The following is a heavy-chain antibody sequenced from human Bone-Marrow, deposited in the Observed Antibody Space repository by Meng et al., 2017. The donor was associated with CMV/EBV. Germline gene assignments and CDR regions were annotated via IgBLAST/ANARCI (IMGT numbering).Heavy chain of an antibody. CDR2: IIPILGIA. Sequence: SVKVSCKASGGTFSSYAISWVRQAPGQGLEWMGGIIPILGIANYAQKLQGRVTMTTDTSTSTAYMELRSLRSDDTAVYYCARAAENYDFWSGYYYYYYGMDVWGQGTTVTVSS. V-gene: IGHV1-69*10. CDR3: ARAAENYDFWSGYYYYYYGMDV. CDR1: GGTFSSYA. J-gene: IGHJ6*02. D-gene: IGHD3-3*01.